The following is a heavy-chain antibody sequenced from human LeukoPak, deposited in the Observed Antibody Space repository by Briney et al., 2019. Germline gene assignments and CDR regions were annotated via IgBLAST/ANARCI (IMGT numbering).Heavy chain of an antibody. Sequence: ASVKVSCKASGGTFSSYAISWVRQAPGQGLEWMGIINPSGGSTSYAQKFQGRVTMTRDTSTSTVYMELSSLRSEDTAVYYCARDQGSSSDYWGQGTLVTVSS. CDR2: INPSGGST. J-gene: IGHJ4*02. CDR1: GGTFSSYA. CDR3: ARDQGSSSDY. D-gene: IGHD6-19*01. V-gene: IGHV1-46*01.